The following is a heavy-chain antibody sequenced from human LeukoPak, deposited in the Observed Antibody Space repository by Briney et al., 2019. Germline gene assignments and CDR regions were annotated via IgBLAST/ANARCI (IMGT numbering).Heavy chain of an antibody. J-gene: IGHJ4*02. CDR3: ARAEYCTGGTCFFDY. CDR2: IYYSGST. Sequence: PSETLSLTCTVSGGSISTYYWSWIRQPPGKGLEWIGYIYYSGSTNYNPSLKSRVTISVDTSKNQFSLKLSSVTAADTAVYHCARAEYCTGGTCFFDYWGQGTLVTVSS. D-gene: IGHD2-8*02. CDR1: GGSISTYY. V-gene: IGHV4-59*01.